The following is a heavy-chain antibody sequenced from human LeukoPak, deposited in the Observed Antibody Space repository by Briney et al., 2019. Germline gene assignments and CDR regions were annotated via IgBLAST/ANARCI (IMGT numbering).Heavy chain of an antibody. V-gene: IGHV3-7*01. CDR1: GFTFSSYW. J-gene: IGHJ4*02. D-gene: IGHD3-3*01. Sequence: GGSLRLSCAASGFTFSSYWMNWARQAPGKGLEWVASINHNGNVNYYVDSVKGRFTISRDNAKNTLYLQMNSLRAEDTAMYYCVRAVGGNDGRTFGYWAQGTLVTVSS. CDR3: VRAVGGNDGRTFGY. CDR2: INHNGNVN.